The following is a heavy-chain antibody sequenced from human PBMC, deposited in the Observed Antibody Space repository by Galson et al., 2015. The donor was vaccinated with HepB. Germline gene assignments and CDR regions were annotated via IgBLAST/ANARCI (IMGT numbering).Heavy chain of an antibody. CDR2: INPSGGST. V-gene: IGHV1-46*01. D-gene: IGHD3-3*01. CDR3: ARAMRNDFWSPHY. Sequence: SVKVSCKASGYTFTSYYMHWVRQAPGQGLEWMGIINPSGGSTSYAQKFQGRVTMTRDTSTSTVYMELSSLRSKDTAVYYCARAMRNDFWSPHYWGQGTLVTVSS. J-gene: IGHJ4*02. CDR1: GYTFTSYY.